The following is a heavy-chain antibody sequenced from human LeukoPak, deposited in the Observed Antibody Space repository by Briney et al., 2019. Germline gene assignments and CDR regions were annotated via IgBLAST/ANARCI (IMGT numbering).Heavy chain of an antibody. J-gene: IGHJ5*02. CDR1: GFAFSSYW. D-gene: IGHD2-15*01. CDR3: GRFGYVSAVDT. CDR2: IEPAGSAT. V-gene: IGHV3-7*01. Sequence: GSLRLSCGASGFAFSSYWMTWLRQAPGKDLEFVANIEPAGSATYYADSVKGRFTISRDNTKNLLYLQMNSLTAEDSAVYHCGRFGYVSAVDTWGQGALVTVSS.